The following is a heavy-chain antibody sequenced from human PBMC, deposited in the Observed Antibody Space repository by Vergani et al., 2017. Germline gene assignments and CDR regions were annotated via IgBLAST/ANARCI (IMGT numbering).Heavy chain of an antibody. D-gene: IGHD2-15*01. CDR1: GFTFSSYA. V-gene: IGHV3-23*01. Sequence: EVQLLESGGGLVQPGGSLRLSCAASGFTFSSYAISWVRQAPGTGLEWVSAISGSGGSTYYADSVKGRFTISRGNSKNTLYLQMNSLRAEDTAVYYCARASVVAATYYFDYWGQGTLVTVSS. CDR2: ISGSGGST. J-gene: IGHJ4*02. CDR3: ARASVVAATYYFDY.